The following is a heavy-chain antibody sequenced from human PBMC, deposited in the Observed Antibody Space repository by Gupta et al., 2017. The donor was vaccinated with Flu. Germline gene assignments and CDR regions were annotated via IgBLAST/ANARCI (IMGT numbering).Heavy chain of an antibody. CDR1: GFTIDQYA. D-gene: IGHD2/OR15-2a*01. J-gene: IGHJ4*02. V-gene: IGHV3-49*04. Sequence: EVRLVESGGGLVQPGRSIRLSCTPSGFTIDQYAMSWVRQSPGKGLEWLGFIRSQTYGGKTEDAASGRGRFTISRDDSKGSAYLQMDSLKMEDSGIYYCIGSFDGDKMSSDNGGQGTLVTVSS. CDR2: IRSQTYGGKT. CDR3: IGSFDGDKMSSDN.